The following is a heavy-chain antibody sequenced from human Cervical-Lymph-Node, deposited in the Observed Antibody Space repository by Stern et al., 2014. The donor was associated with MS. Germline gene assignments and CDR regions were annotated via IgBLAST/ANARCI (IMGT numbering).Heavy chain of an antibody. CDR2: IYYSGST. V-gene: IGHV4-59*01. J-gene: IGHJ4*02. CDR1: GRSISSYY. Sequence: VQLEESGPGLVKPSETLSLTCTVSGRSISSYYWSWIRQPPGKGLEWIGYIYYSGSTNYNPSLKSRVTISVDTSKNQFSLKLSSVTAADTAVYYCAREALAAAGLDYWGQGTLVTVSS. CDR3: AREALAAAGLDY. D-gene: IGHD6-13*01.